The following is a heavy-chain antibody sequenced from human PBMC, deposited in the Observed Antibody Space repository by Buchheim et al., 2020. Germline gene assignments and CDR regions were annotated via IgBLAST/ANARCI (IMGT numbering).Heavy chain of an antibody. Sequence: QVLLVESGGDLVKPGGSLRLSCTGFGFSFSDYYMSWIRQAPGRGLQCISYVSSSSSYTYYADSVQGRFTIARDNAKNSLYLQMNSLRADDTAVYFCARAPPDYYDSTGAFDIRGQGT. V-gene: IGHV3-11*06. D-gene: IGHD3-22*01. CDR2: VSSSSSYT. CDR3: ARAPPDYYDSTGAFDI. CDR1: GFSFSDYY. J-gene: IGHJ3*02.